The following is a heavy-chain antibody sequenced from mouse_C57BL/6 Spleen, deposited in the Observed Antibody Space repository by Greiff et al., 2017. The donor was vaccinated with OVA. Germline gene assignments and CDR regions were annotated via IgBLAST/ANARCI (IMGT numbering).Heavy chain of an antibody. CDR1: GYSITSGYY. D-gene: IGHD1-1*01. CDR2: ISYDGSN. CDR3: AREGYYGSSLFDY. Sequence: EVKLMESGPGLVKPSQSLSLTCSVTGYSITSGYYWNWIRQFPGNKLEWMGYISYDGSNNYNPSLKNRISITRDTSKNQFFLKLNSVTTEDTATYYCAREGYYGSSLFDYWGQGTTLTVSS. V-gene: IGHV3-6*01. J-gene: IGHJ2*01.